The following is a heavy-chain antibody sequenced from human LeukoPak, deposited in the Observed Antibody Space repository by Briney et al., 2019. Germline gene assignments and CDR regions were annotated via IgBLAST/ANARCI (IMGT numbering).Heavy chain of an antibody. CDR3: AKTSAGIRGGYFDY. CDR2: ISGSGGST. Sequence: GGSLRLSCAASGFTFSSYAMSWVRQAPGKGLEWVSAISGSGGSTYYADSVKGRFTISRDNSKNTLFLQMSSLRAEDTAVYYCAKTSAGIRGGYFDYWGQGTLVTVSS. V-gene: IGHV3-23*01. J-gene: IGHJ4*02. D-gene: IGHD3-10*01. CDR1: GFTFSSYA.